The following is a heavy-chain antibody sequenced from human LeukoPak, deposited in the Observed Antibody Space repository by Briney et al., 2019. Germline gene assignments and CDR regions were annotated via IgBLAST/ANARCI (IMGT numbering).Heavy chain of an antibody. CDR1: GYTFTNYD. Sequence: ASVKVSCKASGYTFTNYDIHWVRQATGQGLEWMGWINTNTGKPTYVQGFRGRFDFSLDTSVSTAYLQISSLKTEDTAVYYCARSGADNWNYEFDYWGQGTLVTVSS. V-gene: IGHV7-4-1*02. J-gene: IGHJ4*02. CDR2: INTNTGKP. CDR3: ARSGADNWNYEFDY. D-gene: IGHD1-7*01.